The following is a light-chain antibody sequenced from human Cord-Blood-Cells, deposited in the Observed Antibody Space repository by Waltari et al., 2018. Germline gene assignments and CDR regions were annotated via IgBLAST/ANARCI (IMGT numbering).Light chain of an antibody. CDR3: SSYTSSSTRV. Sequence: QSALTQPASVSGSPGQSLTIYCTGTSSDVGGSNYVSWYQQHPGKAPKLMIYDVSNRPSGVSNRFSGSKSGNTASLTISVLQAEDEADYYCSSYTSSSTRVFGGGTKLTVL. J-gene: IGLJ3*02. V-gene: IGLV2-14*01. CDR2: DVS. CDR1: SSDVGGSNY.